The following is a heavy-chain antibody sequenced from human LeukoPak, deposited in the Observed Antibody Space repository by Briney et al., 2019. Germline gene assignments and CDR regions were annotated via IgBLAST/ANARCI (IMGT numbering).Heavy chain of an antibody. CDR1: GFTVSSNY. J-gene: IGHJ4*02. CDR3: ARVPRSYGYVDY. V-gene: IGHV3-53*01. D-gene: IGHD1-26*01. CDR2: IYSGGST. Sequence: PGGSLRLSCAASGFTVSSNYMSWARQAPGKGLEWVSVIYSGGSTYYADSVKGRFTISRDNSKNTLYLQMNSLRAEDTAVYYCARVPRSYGYVDYWGQGTLVTVSS.